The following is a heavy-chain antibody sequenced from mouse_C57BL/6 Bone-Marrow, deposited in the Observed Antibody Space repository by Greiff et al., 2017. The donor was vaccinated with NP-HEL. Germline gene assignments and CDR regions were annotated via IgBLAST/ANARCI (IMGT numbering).Heavy chain of an antibody. D-gene: IGHD2-5*01. CDR3: ARDLPYYSNCSYAMDY. CDR1: GFTFSSYA. V-gene: IGHV5-4*01. J-gene: IGHJ4*01. CDR2: ISDGGSYT. Sequence: EVKVVESGGGLVKPGGSLKLSCAASGFTFSSYAMSWVRQTPEKRLEWVATISDGGSYTYYPDNVKGRFTISRDNAKNNLYLQMSHLKSEDTAMYYCARDLPYYSNCSYAMDYWGQGTSVTVSS.